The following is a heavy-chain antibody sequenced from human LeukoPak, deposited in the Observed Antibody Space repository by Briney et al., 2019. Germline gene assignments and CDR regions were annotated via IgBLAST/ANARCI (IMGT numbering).Heavy chain of an antibody. CDR1: GFTFSTYG. V-gene: IGHV3-30*18. J-gene: IGHJ4*02. CDR3: AKSGIAAAGQRGYFDY. D-gene: IGHD6-13*01. Sequence: PGGSLRLSCAASGFTFSTYGIHWVRQAPGKGLEWVAAISNDGSNKYYADSEKGRFTISRDNSKNTVYLQMNSLRGEDTAVYYCAKSGIAAAGQRGYFDYWGQGTLVTVSS. CDR2: ISNDGSNK.